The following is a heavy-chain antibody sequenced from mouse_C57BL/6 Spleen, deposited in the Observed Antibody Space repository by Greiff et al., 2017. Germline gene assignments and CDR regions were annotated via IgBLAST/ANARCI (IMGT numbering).Heavy chain of an antibody. J-gene: IGHJ1*03. CDR2: IYPRSGNT. D-gene: IGHD1-1*01. V-gene: IGHV1-81*01. Sequence: QVQLQQSGAELARPGASVKLSCKASGYTFTSYGISWVKQRTGQGLEWIGEIYPRSGNTYYNEKFKGKATLTADKSSSTAYMELRSLTSEDSAVYFCARSDYYGSSVRYFDVWGTGTTVTVSS. CDR3: ARSDYYGSSVRYFDV. CDR1: GYTFTSYG.